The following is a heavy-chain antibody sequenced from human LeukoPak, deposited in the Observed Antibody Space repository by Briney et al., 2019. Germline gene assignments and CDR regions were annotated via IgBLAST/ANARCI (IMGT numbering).Heavy chain of an antibody. Sequence: ASVKVSCKASGYTFTGYYIHWVRQAPGQGLEWMGWSNPSSGATNYAQMFRGRVTLTRDTSISTAYMEVSRLRSDDTAVYYCARGAFSNYYDYYYMDIWGKGTTVIVSS. CDR1: GYTFTGYY. J-gene: IGHJ6*03. CDR2: SNPSSGAT. V-gene: IGHV1-2*02. CDR3: ARGAFSNYYDYYYMDI. D-gene: IGHD2/OR15-2a*01.